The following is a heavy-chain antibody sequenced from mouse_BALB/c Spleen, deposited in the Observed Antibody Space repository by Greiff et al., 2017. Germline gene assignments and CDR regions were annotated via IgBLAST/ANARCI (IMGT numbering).Heavy chain of an antibody. CDR1: GFTFTDYY. CDR2: IRNKANGYTT. V-gene: IGHV7-3*02. Sequence: EVQVVESGGGLVQPGGSLRLSCATSGFTFTDYYMSWVRQPPGKALEWLGFIRNKANGYTTEYSASVKGRFTISRDNSQSILYLHMNTLRAEDSATYCCARDGGYWGEGTLVTVSA. CDR3: ARDGGY. J-gene: IGHJ3*01.